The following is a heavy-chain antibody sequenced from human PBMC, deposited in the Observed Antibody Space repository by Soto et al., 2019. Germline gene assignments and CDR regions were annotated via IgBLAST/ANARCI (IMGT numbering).Heavy chain of an antibody. CDR1: GFTFSSYA. V-gene: IGHV3-23*01. D-gene: IGHD2-15*01. CDR2: ISGSGGST. J-gene: IGHJ4*02. Sequence: GGSLRLSCAASGFTFSSYAMSWVRQAPGKGLEWVSAISGSGGSTYYADSVKGRFTISRDNSKNTLYLQMNSLRAEDTAVYYCAKAPYCSGGSCYLSIIEYGGQGTLVTVSS. CDR3: AKAPYCSGGSCYLSIIEY.